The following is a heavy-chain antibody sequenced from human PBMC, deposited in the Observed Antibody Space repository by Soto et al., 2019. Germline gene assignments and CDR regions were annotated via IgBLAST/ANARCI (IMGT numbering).Heavy chain of an antibody. CDR3: AKDRRADWESYYYYAMDV. V-gene: IGHV1-69*01. D-gene: IGHD1-26*01. CDR1: GGTFSSFT. Sequence: QAQLVQSGAEVKKPGSSVKVSCKASGGTFSSFTISWVRQAPGQGLEWMGGIIPIYGTANYAQKFQGRVTITSDASTRTAYMELSSLRSEDTAVYYCAKDRRADWESYYYYAMDVWGQVTTVTVSS. CDR2: IIPIYGTA. J-gene: IGHJ6*02.